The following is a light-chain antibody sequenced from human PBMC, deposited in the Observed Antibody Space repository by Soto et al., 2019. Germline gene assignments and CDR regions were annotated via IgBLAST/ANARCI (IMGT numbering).Light chain of an antibody. V-gene: IGKV3-11*01. CDR1: QSVSSY. J-gene: IGKJ5*01. CDR3: QQRSNWPIT. Sequence: EIVLTQSPATLSLSPGERATLSCRTSQSVSSYFAWYQQKPGRAPRLLIYDASNRATSIPARFIGSGSGTDFTLTSSSLEPEDFAVYYCQQRSNWPITFGQGTRLEI. CDR2: DAS.